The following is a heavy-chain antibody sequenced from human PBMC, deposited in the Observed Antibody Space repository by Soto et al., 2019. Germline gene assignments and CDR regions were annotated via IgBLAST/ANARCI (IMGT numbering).Heavy chain of an antibody. J-gene: IGHJ4*02. CDR2: VNPNNGDT. D-gene: IGHD3-10*01. CDR3: AKASRNGSAIDFEY. Sequence: QVQLVQSGAELKKPGASVKVSCKASGYTFSNYDMNWVRQATGQGPEWIGWVNPNNGDTGYAQKFPGRLTLTTDISPTTAYMELTSLRSEDTAIYYCAKASRNGSAIDFEYCGQGTLITVSS. CDR1: GYTFSNYD. V-gene: IGHV1-8*01.